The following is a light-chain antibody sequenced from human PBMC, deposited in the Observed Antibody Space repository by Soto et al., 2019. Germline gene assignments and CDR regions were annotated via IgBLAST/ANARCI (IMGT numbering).Light chain of an antibody. CDR2: LNSDGSH. CDR1: SGHSSYA. CDR3: QTGGTGRV. V-gene: IGLV4-69*01. Sequence: QSVLTQSPSASASLGASVKLTCTLSSGHSSYAIAWHQQQPEKGPRYLMKLNSDGSHSKGDGIPDRFSGSSSGAERYLTISSLQSEDEADYYCQTGGTGRVFGGGTKLTVL. J-gene: IGLJ3*02.